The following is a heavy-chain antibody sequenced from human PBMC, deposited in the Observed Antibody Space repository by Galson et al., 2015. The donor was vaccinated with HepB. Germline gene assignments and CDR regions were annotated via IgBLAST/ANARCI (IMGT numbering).Heavy chain of an antibody. Sequence: SLRLSCAGSGFTFSNAWMNWVRQAPGKGLEWVSTISGSAGSTYYADSVKGRFTISRDNSKTTLYLQMNSLRAEDTAVYYCARDSSDYYDSSGYSEGGDYWGQGTLVTVSS. CDR2: ISGSAGST. CDR1: GFTFSNAW. CDR3: ARDSSDYYDSSGYSEGGDY. V-gene: IGHV3-23*01. J-gene: IGHJ4*02. D-gene: IGHD3-22*01.